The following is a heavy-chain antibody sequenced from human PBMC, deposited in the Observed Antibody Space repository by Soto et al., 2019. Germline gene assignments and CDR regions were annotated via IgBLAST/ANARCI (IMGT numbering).Heavy chain of an antibody. CDR1: GASIKSSNYF. J-gene: IGHJ4*02. Sequence: SETLSLTCTVSGASIKSSNYFWGWIRQPPGKGLEFVGSIHSSGGTYYNPSLKSRVTVSVDLSNSHFSLSLKSLTATDTAVYYCGRMAEAATGHTDFDFWGQGTLVTVSS. CDR2: IHSSGGT. V-gene: IGHV4-39*02. D-gene: IGHD2-15*01. CDR3: GRMAEAATGHTDFDF.